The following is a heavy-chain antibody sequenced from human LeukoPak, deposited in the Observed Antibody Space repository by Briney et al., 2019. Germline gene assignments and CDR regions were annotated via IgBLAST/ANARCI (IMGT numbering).Heavy chain of an antibody. CDR2: INSDGSST. D-gene: IGHD1-1*01. J-gene: IGHJ3*02. V-gene: IGHV3-74*01. CDR3: ARVRRRGIGALDI. Sequence: GGSLRLSCAASGFTFSSYWMHWVRQAPGKGLVWVSRINSDGSSTSYADSVKGRFTISRDNAKNSLYLQMNSLRAEDTALYYCARVRRRGIGALDIWGQGTMVIVSS. CDR1: GFTFSSYW.